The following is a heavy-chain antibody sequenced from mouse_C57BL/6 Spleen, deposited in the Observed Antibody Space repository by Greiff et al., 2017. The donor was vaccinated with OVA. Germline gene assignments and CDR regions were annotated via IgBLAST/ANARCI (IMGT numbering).Heavy chain of an antibody. CDR1: GYTFTDYY. J-gene: IGHJ2*01. CDR2: INPNNGGT. Sequence: EVQLQQSGPELVKPGASVKISCKASGYTFTDYYMNWVKQSHGKSLEWIGDINPNNGGTSYNQKFKGKATLTVDKSSSTAYMELRSLTSEDSAVYYCAREGGGYLGYWGQGSTLTVSS. V-gene: IGHV1-26*01. CDR3: AREGGGYLGY.